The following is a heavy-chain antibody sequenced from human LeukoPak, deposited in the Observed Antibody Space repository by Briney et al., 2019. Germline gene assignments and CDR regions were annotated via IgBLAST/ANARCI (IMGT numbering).Heavy chain of an antibody. CDR3: ARGGGYYDSSGYYPPFDY. CDR1: GGTFSSYA. V-gene: IGHV1-69*13. Sequence: SVKVSCKASGGTFSSYAISWVRHAPGQGLEWMGGIIPIFGTANYAQKFQGRVTITADESTSKAYMELSSLRSEDTAVYYCARGGGYYDSSGYYPPFDYWGQGTLVTVSS. CDR2: IIPIFGTA. J-gene: IGHJ4*02. D-gene: IGHD3-22*01.